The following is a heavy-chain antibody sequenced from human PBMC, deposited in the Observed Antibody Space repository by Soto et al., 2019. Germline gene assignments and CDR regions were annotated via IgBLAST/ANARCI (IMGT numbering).Heavy chain of an antibody. D-gene: IGHD3-10*01. CDR1: GFTFGSYA. J-gene: IGHJ4*02. Sequence: GWSLRLSCAASGFTFGSYAMHWVRQAPGKGLEWVAVISYDGSNKYYADSVKGRFTISRDNSKNTLYLQMSSLRAEDSAVYYCAMGAKDSYPGSRSFDGWGRGSLVTVAS. V-gene: IGHV3-30-3*01. CDR3: AMGAKDSYPGSRSFDG. CDR2: ISYDGSNK.